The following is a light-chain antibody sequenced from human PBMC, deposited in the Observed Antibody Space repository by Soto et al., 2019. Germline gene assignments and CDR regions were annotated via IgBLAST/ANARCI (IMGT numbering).Light chain of an antibody. CDR1: SSNIGAGYY. Sequence: QSVLTQPPSVSRAPGQRVTISCTGSSSNIGAGYYVHWYQQLPGTAPKLLIYGNSNRPSGVPDRFSGSKSGTSASLAITGLQAEDEADYYCQSYDSSLSAVVFGGGTKLTVL. CDR3: QSYDSSLSAVV. V-gene: IGLV1-40*01. J-gene: IGLJ2*01. CDR2: GNS.